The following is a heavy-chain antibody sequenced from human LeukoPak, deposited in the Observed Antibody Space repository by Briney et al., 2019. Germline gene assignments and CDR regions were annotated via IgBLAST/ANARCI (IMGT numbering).Heavy chain of an antibody. V-gene: IGHV3-23*01. CDR1: GFSFRDYP. Sequence: GGSLRLSCEAAGFSFRDYPMGWVRRASGKRLEWVSGVSAGADVIFYADPVKGRFTISRDNSKNTLYLQMNSLRAEDSAEYYCAKSLLTTATGTGRAFDIWGQGTMVTVSA. J-gene: IGHJ3*02. CDR2: VSAGADVI. D-gene: IGHD1-1*01. CDR3: AKSLLTTATGTGRAFDI.